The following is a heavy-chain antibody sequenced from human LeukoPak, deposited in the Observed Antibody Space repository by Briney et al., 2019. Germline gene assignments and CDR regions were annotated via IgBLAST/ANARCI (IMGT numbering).Heavy chain of an antibody. Sequence: GGSLRLSCVASGFSFTSYWMSWVRQAPGKDLEFVANINQDAGTTNYVDSVKGRFTIPRDNAENSLYLQMSSLRAEDTALYYCARDPGWSSFDIWGQGIMVTVSS. D-gene: IGHD2-15*01. CDR3: ARDPGWSSFDI. CDR1: GFSFTSYW. CDR2: INQDAGTT. V-gene: IGHV3-7*03. J-gene: IGHJ3*02.